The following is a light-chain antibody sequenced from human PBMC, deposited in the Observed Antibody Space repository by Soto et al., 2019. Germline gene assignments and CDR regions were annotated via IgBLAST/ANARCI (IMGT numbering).Light chain of an antibody. J-gene: IGKJ1*01. CDR3: QQYGSSPGM. CDR1: QSVSSSY. V-gene: IGKV3-20*01. Sequence: EIVLTQSPGTLFLSPGERATLSCRASQSVSSSYLAWYQQKPGQAPRLLIYGASSRATGIPDRFSGSGSGTDFTLTISRLEPEDFAVYYCQQYGSSPGMFGQGTKVEIK. CDR2: GAS.